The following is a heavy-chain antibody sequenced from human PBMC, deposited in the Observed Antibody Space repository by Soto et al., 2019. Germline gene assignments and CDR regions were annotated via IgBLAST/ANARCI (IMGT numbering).Heavy chain of an antibody. V-gene: IGHV3-48*02. CDR3: ARTAAQVLYYYGMDV. Sequence: EVQLVESGGGLVQPGGSLRLSCAASGFTFSSYSMNWVRQAPGKGLEWVSYISSSSSTIYDADSVKGRFTISRDNAKNSLYLQMNSLRDEDTAVYYCARTAAQVLYYYGMDVWGQGTTVTVSS. CDR2: ISSSSSTI. J-gene: IGHJ6*02. D-gene: IGHD2-2*01. CDR1: GFTFSSYS.